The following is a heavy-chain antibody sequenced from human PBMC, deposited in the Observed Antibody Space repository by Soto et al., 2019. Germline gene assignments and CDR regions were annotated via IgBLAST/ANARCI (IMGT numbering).Heavy chain of an antibody. D-gene: IGHD3-22*01. CDR3: ARHGGYYDSSGYYYYFDY. CDR2: IYYSGST. CDR1: GGTISSSSYH. V-gene: IGHV4-39*01. Sequence: PSETLSLTCTVSGGTISSSSYHWGWLRQPPGKGLEWIGSIYYSGSTYYNPSLKSRVTISVDTSKNQFSLKLSSVTAADTAVYYCARHGGYYDSSGYYYYFDYWGQGTLVTVSS. J-gene: IGHJ4*02.